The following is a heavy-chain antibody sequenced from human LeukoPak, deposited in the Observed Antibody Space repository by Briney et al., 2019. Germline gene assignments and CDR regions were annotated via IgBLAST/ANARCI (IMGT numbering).Heavy chain of an antibody. J-gene: IGHJ4*02. CDR1: GYTFTGYY. V-gene: IGHV1-2*02. CDR3: ARASSSVIPIDY. D-gene: IGHD2-21*01. CDR2: INPNSGGT. Sequence: ASVKVSCKASGYTFTGYYMHWVRQAPGQGLEWMGWINPNSGGTNYAQKFQGRVTMTRDTSISTAYMELSRLRSDDTAVYYCARASSSVIPIDYWGQGTLVTVSS.